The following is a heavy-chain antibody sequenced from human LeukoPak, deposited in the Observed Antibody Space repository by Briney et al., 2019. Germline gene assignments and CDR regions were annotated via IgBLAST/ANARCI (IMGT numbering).Heavy chain of an antibody. CDR1: GGSFSGYY. J-gene: IGHJ4*02. CDR2: INHSGST. V-gene: IGHV4-34*01. D-gene: IGHD2-2*01. CDR3: ASSPHCSSTSCPVPFDY. Sequence: SETLSLTCAVYGGSFSGYYWSWIRQPPGKGLEWIGEINHSGSTNYNPSLKSRVTISVDTSKNQFSLKLSSVTAADTAVYYCASSPHCSSTSCPVPFDYWGQGTLVIVSS.